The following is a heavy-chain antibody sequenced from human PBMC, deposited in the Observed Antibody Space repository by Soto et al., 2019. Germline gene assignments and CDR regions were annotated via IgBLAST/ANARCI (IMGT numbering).Heavy chain of an antibody. CDR1: GGTFSSYA. J-gene: IGHJ6*02. CDR3: ARVGIAVAGRRRNYYYGMDV. D-gene: IGHD6-19*01. Sequence: WASVKVSCKASGGTFSSYAISWVRQAPGQGLEWMGGIIPIFGTANYAQKFQGRVTITADESTSTAYMELSSLRSEDTAVYYCARVGIAVAGRRRNYYYGMDVWGQGTTVTVSS. CDR2: IIPIFGTA. V-gene: IGHV1-69*13.